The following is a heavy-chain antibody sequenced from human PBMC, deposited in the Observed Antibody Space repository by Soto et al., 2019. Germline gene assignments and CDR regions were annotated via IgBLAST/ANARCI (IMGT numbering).Heavy chain of an antibody. J-gene: IGHJ5*02. CDR3: ARRPSKRGLNWFDP. CDR2: MNPNSGNT. CDR1: GYTFTSYD. D-gene: IGHD1-1*01. V-gene: IGHV1-8*01. Sequence: QVQLVQSGAEVKKPGASVKVSCKASGYTFTSYDINWVRQATGQGLEWMGWMNPNSGNTGYAQKFQGRVTMTRNTSISTAYIELSSLRSEDTAVYYCARRPSKRGLNWFDPWGQGTLVTVSS.